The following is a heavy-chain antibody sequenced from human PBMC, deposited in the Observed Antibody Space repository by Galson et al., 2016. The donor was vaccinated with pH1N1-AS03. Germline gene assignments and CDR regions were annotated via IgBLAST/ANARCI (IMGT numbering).Heavy chain of an antibody. Sequence: SLRLSCAASGFTFRSYGMHWVRQTPGEGLQWVAVISYDESRKLYADSVRGRSTISRDNSKNTLYLQMNSLRPEDTAVHFCARSQSFYVDYFDNWGQGTLVTVSS. CDR1: GFTFRSYG. V-gene: IGHV3-30*03. D-gene: IGHD3-10*02. CDR3: ARSQSFYVDYFDN. J-gene: IGHJ4*02. CDR2: ISYDESRK.